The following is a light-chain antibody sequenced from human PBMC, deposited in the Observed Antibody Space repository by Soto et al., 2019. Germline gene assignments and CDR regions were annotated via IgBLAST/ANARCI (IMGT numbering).Light chain of an antibody. Sequence: QSVLAQPRSVSGSPGQSVTISCTGTSSDVGGYDFVSWYQQLPGKAPKLMIFDVTNRSSGVPDRFSGSKSGNSASLTNSGLQAEDEADYYCCSYAGSYNLGVFGGGTKLTVL. CDR2: DVT. J-gene: IGLJ3*02. CDR3: CSYAGSYNLGV. CDR1: SSDVGGYDF. V-gene: IGLV2-11*01.